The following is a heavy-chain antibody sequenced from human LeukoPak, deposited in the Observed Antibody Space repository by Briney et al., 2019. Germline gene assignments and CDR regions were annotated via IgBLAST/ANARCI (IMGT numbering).Heavy chain of an antibody. J-gene: IGHJ4*02. CDR1: GFTFNSYS. D-gene: IGHD6-19*01. V-gene: IGHV3-30*02. CDR2: IRYDGSNK. Sequence: GGSLRLSCAASGFTFNSYSMHWVRQAPGKGLEWVAFIRYDGSNKYYADSVKGRFTISRDNSKNTLYLQMNSLRAEDTAVYYCAKRSLSWSYSSGWYGYFDYWGQGTLVTVSS. CDR3: AKRSLSWSYSSGWYGYFDY.